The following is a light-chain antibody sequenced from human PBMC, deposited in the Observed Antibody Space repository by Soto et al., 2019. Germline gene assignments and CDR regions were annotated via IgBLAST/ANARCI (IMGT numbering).Light chain of an antibody. Sequence: EVVMTQSPLSLPVTLGQPASISCRSSQSLAYIDGNTYLSWFHQRPGQSPRRLIYKVSNRESGGPGRFNGSGSGADFTLKISRVESEDVGVYYCMQGTHWPPYTFGQGTKLEIK. V-gene: IGKV2-30*01. J-gene: IGKJ2*01. CDR1: QSLAYIDGNTY. CDR3: MQGTHWPPYT. CDR2: KVS.